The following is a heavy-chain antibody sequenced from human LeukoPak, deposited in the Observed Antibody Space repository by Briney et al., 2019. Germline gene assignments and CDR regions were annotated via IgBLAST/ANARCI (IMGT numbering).Heavy chain of an antibody. J-gene: IGHJ4*02. CDR2: ISYDGSDK. Sequence: GRSLRLSCAASGFTFSNYGMHWVRQAPGKGPEWVALISYDGSDKYYTDSVKGRLTVSRDNSKNTLFLQMNSLRAEDTAVYYCANSPLLGYWGQGTLVTVSS. CDR1: GFTFSNYG. CDR3: ANSPLLGY. V-gene: IGHV3-30*18.